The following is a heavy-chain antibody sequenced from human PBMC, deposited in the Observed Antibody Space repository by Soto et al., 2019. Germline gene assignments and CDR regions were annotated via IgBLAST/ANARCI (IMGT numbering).Heavy chain of an antibody. J-gene: IGHJ6*02. V-gene: IGHV1-69*13. CDR1: GGTFSSYA. CDR2: IIPISGTA. CDR3: ARDSSYYDILTGNYYYYGMDV. D-gene: IGHD3-9*01. Sequence: GASVKVSCKASGGTFSSYAISWVRQAPGQGLEWMGGIIPISGTANYAQKFQGRVTITADESTSTAYMELSSLRSEDTAVYYCARDSSYYDILTGNYYYYGMDVWGQGTTVTVSS.